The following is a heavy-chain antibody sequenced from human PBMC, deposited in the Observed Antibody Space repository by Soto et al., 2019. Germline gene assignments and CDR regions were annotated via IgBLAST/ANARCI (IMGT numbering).Heavy chain of an antibody. J-gene: IGHJ6*03. CDR2: IYQSGGT. CDR1: GGSISSTGYY. CDR3: ARGGGLGATFGDYYMHV. D-gene: IGHD3-10*01. Sequence: PSETLSLTCTVSGGSISSTGYYWGWIRQPPGKGLEWIGNIYQSGGTLYNPSLKSRVTISVDTSKNQLSLKVSSVTAADTAVYYCARGGGLGATFGDYYMHVWGKGTTVTVSS. V-gene: IGHV4-39*01.